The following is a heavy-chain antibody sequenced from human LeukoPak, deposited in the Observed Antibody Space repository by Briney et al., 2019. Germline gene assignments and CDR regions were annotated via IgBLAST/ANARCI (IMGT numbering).Heavy chain of an antibody. CDR2: IYYSGST. V-gene: IGHV4-59*01. Sequence: PSETLSLTCTVSGGSISSYYWSWIRQPPGKGLEWIGYIYYSGSTNYNPSLKSRVTISVDTSKNQFSLKLSSVTAADTAVYYCASGGYSSSSYVYWGQGTLVTVSS. CDR1: GGSISSYY. J-gene: IGHJ4*02. D-gene: IGHD6-13*01. CDR3: ASGGYSSSSYVY.